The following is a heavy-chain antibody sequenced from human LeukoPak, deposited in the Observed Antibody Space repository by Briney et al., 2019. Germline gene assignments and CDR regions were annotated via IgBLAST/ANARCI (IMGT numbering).Heavy chain of an antibody. D-gene: IGHD2-21*02. J-gene: IGHJ4*02. CDR3: ARLVVVTARSNYYFDY. CDR2: IYPADSDT. CDR1: GGSFTKFW. V-gene: IGHV5-51*01. Sequence: GESLKISCEGSGGSFTKFWIGWVRQMPGKGLGLMGIIYPADSDTRYSPSFQGQVTISADKSISTAYLQWSSLKASDTAMYYCARLVVVTARSNYYFDYWGQGTLVTVSS.